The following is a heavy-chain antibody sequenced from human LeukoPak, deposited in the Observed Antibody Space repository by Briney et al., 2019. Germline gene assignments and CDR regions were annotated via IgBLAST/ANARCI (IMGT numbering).Heavy chain of an antibody. CDR2: TYYRSTWST. Sequence: SQTLSLTCNISGDSVSSHTAAWNWIRRSPSRGLEWLGRTYYRSTWSTDYAVSVQSRITINPDTSRNHFSLQLSSVTPEDTAVYYCARDRGGFDSWGQGTLVTVSS. V-gene: IGHV6-1*01. D-gene: IGHD3-10*01. J-gene: IGHJ5*01. CDR1: GDSVSSHTAA. CDR3: ARDRGGFDS.